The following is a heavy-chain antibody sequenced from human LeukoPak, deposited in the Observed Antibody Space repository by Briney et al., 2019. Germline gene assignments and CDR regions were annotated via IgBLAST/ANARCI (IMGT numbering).Heavy chain of an antibody. J-gene: IGHJ4*02. CDR2: IKQDGSAK. V-gene: IGHV3-7*02. CDR3: ASYLGATRSFDY. CDR1: GFTFSSYW. Sequence: GGSLRLSCAASGFTFSSYWMSWVRQAPGKGLEGVASIKQDGSAKYYEDSAKGRFTISRDNAKNSPYLQMNSLRAEDTAVYYCASYLGATRSFDYWGQGTLVTVSS. D-gene: IGHD1-26*01.